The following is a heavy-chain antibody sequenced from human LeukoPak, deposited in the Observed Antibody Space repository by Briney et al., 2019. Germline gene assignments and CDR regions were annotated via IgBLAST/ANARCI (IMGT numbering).Heavy chain of an antibody. CDR2: ISAYNGNT. CDR1: GYTFTSYG. CDR3: AMGAYYDFWSGYYPGRFGMDV. D-gene: IGHD3-3*01. J-gene: IGHJ6*02. V-gene: IGHV1-18*01. Sequence: ASVKVSCKASGYTFTSYGISWVRQAPGQGLEWMGWISAYNGNTNYAQKLQGRVTMTTDTSTSTAYMELRSLRSDDTAVYYCAMGAYYDFWSGYYPGRFGMDVWGQGTTVTVSS.